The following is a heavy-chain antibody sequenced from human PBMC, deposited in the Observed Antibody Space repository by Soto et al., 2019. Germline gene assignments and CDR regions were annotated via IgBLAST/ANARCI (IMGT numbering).Heavy chain of an antibody. CDR2: AAYSGGT. V-gene: IGHV4-39*01. Sequence: KTSETLSLTCTVSGGSIANNNYFWGWVRQPPGKGLEWIGSAAYSGGTYKNPSLKSRVTVSVDTSKNQFSLKLTSVTAADTAVYYCAKVVVGATSHSDFDSWGQGTLVTVYS. D-gene: IGHD2-15*01. CDR1: GGSIANNNYF. CDR3: AKVVVGATSHSDFDS. J-gene: IGHJ4*02.